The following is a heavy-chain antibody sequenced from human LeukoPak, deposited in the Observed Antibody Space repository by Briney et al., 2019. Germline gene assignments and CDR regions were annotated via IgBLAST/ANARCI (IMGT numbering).Heavy chain of an antibody. CDR1: GDSISSSSYC. J-gene: IGHJ3*02. CDR2: VYYSTNT. V-gene: IGHV4-39*01. D-gene: IGHD5-12*01. Sequence: SETLSLTCTVSGDSISSSSYCWDWIRQPPGKGLEWIGNVYYSTNTYYNPSLKSRVTISVDTSKNQFSLKLSSVTAADTAIYYCARHSRSAYSGYENAFDIWGQGTVVTVSS. CDR3: ARHSRSAYSGYENAFDI.